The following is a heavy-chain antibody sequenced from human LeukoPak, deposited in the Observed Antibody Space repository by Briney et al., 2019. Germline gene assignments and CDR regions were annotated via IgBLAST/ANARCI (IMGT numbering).Heavy chain of an antibody. D-gene: IGHD1-26*01. Sequence: GASVKVSCKTSGYSFIGFYMHWVRQAPGQGLEWLGWINPNSGGTNYAQKFQGRVTMTRDASISTAYMELSRLRSDDTAVYYCASPEESGSYYRDWGQGTLVTVSS. V-gene: IGHV1-2*02. J-gene: IGHJ4*02. CDR1: GYSFIGFY. CDR2: INPNSGGT. CDR3: ASPEESGSYYRD.